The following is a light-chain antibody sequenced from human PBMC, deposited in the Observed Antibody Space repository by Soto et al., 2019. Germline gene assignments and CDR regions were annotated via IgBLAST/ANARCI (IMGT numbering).Light chain of an antibody. Sequence: QTVVTQEPSFSVSPGGTVTLTCDLSSGSVSASQHPSWYQQTPGQAPRALVYNTHTRSSGVTDRFSGSILGHRAALTITGAHADDECFYYCVLHMGGGAWVFGGGTKLTVL. CDR3: VLHMGGGAWV. CDR1: SGSVSASQH. V-gene: IGLV8-61*01. CDR2: NTH. J-gene: IGLJ3*02.